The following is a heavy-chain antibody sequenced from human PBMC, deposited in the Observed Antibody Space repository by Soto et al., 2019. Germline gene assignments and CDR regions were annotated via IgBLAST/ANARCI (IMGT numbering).Heavy chain of an antibody. J-gene: IGHJ4*02. Sequence: GSLRLSCAASGFTVSSNYMSWVRQAPGKGLEWVSVLYSGGGTYYADSVKGRFTISRDNSKNTLYLQMNNLRAEDTAVYYCARGYCRGGSCYGTDYWGQGTLVTVSS. V-gene: IGHV3-53*01. CDR1: GFTVSSNY. CDR3: ARGYCRGGSCYGTDY. CDR2: LYSGGGT. D-gene: IGHD2-15*01.